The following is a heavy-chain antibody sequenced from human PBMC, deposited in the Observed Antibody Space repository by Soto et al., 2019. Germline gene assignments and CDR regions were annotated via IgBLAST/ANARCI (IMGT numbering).Heavy chain of an antibody. CDR2: ISASGSST. CDR3: AKHVGFCSDGTCYFDY. J-gene: IGHJ4*02. Sequence: EVQLLESGGGLVQPGGSLRLSCAASEFTFSSYAMSWVRQAPGKGLEWVSAISASGSSTYYADSVKGRFTISRDNSKNTLSLQMNSLRGEDTAVYYCAKHVGFCSDGTCYFDYWGQGTLVTVSS. D-gene: IGHD2-15*01. V-gene: IGHV3-23*01. CDR1: EFTFSSYA.